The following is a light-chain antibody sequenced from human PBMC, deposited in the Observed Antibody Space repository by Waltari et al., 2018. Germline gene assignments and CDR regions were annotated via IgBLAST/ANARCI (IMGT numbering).Light chain of an antibody. CDR2: KAS. CDR3: QQYDNYWT. V-gene: IGKV1-5*03. CDR1: QSISNW. J-gene: IGKJ1*01. Sequence: DIQMTQSPSTLSASVGDRVTITCRASQSISNWLDWYQQKPGKAPKLLIYKASNLESGVPSRFSGRGSGTEFTLTISSLQPDDFATYYCQQYDNYWTFGQGTKVEIK.